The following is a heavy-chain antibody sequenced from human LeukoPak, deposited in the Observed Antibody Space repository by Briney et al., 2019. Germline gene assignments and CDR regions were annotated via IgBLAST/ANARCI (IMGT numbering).Heavy chain of an antibody. CDR2: ISYDGSNK. CDR1: GFTFSSYG. V-gene: IGHV3-30*18. D-gene: IGHD2-15*01. J-gene: IGHJ4*02. Sequence: AGSLRLSCAASGFTFSSYGMHWVRQAPGKGLDWVAVISYDGSNKYYADSVKGRFTISRDNSKNTLYLQMNSLRAEDTAVYYCAKDGGSSPDYWGQGTLVTVSS. CDR3: AKDGGSSPDY.